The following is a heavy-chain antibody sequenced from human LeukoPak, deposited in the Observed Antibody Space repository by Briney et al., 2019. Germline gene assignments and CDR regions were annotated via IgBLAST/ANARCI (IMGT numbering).Heavy chain of an antibody. CDR1: GFTFDDYA. CDR3: AKDIRYYYDSSGYFDY. Sequence: PGGSLRLSCAASGFTFDDYAMHWVRQAPGKGLEWVSGISWNSGSIGYADSVKGRFTISRDNAKNSLYPQMNSLRAEDTAFYYCAKDIRYYYDSSGYFDYWGQGTLVTVSS. J-gene: IGHJ4*02. CDR2: ISWNSGSI. D-gene: IGHD3-22*01. V-gene: IGHV3-9*01.